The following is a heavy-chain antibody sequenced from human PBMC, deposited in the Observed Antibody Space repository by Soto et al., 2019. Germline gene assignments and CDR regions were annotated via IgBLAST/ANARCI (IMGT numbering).Heavy chain of an antibody. D-gene: IGHD2-2*01. Sequence: QVQLVESGGGVVQPARSLRLSCAASGFTFSNYGMHWVRQAPGKGLEWVAIIPYDGDNEYYADSVRGRFTISRDNSKNTLYLQTRSLRHEDTAVYYCAKDGGPVYCNSPVCSAKHFDYWGQGTLVTVSS. J-gene: IGHJ4*02. CDR1: GFTFSNYG. CDR3: AKDGGPVYCNSPVCSAKHFDY. CDR2: IPYDGDNE. V-gene: IGHV3-30*18.